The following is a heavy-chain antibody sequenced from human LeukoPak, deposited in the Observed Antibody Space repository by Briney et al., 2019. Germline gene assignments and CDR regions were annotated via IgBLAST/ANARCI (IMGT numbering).Heavy chain of an antibody. CDR2: INPNRGAT. Sequence: ASVKVSCKASGYTFTEYYMHWVRQAPGQGLEWMGWINPNRGATKYAQKFQGRVTMTRDTSISTLYMELSRLRSDDTAVYYCARVRAYSSGWNFDYWGQGTLVTVYS. D-gene: IGHD6-19*01. CDR3: ARVRAYSSGWNFDY. J-gene: IGHJ4*02. V-gene: IGHV1-2*02. CDR1: GYTFTEYY.